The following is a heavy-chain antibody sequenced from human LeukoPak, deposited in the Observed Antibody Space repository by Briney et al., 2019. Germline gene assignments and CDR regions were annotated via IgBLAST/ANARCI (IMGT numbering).Heavy chain of an antibody. CDR1: GFTFSSYA. V-gene: IGHV3-23*01. CDR3: ATSTAAAGTSGGY. J-gene: IGHJ4*02. D-gene: IGHD6-13*01. CDR2: ISGSGGST. Sequence: GGSLRLSCAASGFTFSSYAMSWVRQAPGKGLEWVSAISGSGGSTYYADSVKGRFTISRDNPKNTLYLQMNSLRAEDTAVYYCATSTAAAGTSGGYWGQGTLVTVSS.